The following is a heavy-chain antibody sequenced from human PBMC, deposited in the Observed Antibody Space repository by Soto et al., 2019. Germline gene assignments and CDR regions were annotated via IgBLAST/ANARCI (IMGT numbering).Heavy chain of an antibody. J-gene: IGHJ5*02. Sequence: PGGSLRLSCAASGFTFSSYSMNWVRQAPGKGLEWVSSISSSSSYIYYADSVKGRFTISRDNAKNSLYLQMNSLRAEDTAVYYCARDPFVGGIAAPSWFDPWGQGTLVTVSS. CDR1: GFTFSSYS. CDR3: ARDPFVGGIAAPSWFDP. V-gene: IGHV3-21*01. D-gene: IGHD6-13*01. CDR2: ISSSSSYI.